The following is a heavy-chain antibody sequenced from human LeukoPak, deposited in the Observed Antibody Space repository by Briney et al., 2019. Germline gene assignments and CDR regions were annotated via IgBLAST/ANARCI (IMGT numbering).Heavy chain of an antibody. V-gene: IGHV3-53*01. CDR1: GFTVSSNY. CDR2: IYSGGST. D-gene: IGHD3-22*01. CDR3: ASAGGGYYDSSGYYDY. Sequence: VESGGGLIQPGGSLRLSCAASGFTVSSNYMSWVRQAPGKGLEWVSVIYSGGSTYYADSVKGRFTISRDNSKNTVYLQMNSLRAEDTAVYYCASAGGGYYDSSGYYDYWGQGTLVTVSS. J-gene: IGHJ4*02.